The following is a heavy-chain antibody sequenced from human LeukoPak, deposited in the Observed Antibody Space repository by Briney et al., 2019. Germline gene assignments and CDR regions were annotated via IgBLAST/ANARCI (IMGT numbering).Heavy chain of an antibody. CDR1: GFTFSSYG. J-gene: IGHJ4*02. Sequence: GGSLRLSCVASGFTFSSYGMHWVRQAPGKGLEWVAVISHDGRAKYYADSVKGRFTISRDNSRNTLNLEMNSLRAEDTSLYYCAKEWKEHTSGWYFDYWGQGTPVTVSS. D-gene: IGHD6-19*01. CDR2: ISHDGRAK. V-gene: IGHV3-30*18. CDR3: AKEWKEHTSGWYFDY.